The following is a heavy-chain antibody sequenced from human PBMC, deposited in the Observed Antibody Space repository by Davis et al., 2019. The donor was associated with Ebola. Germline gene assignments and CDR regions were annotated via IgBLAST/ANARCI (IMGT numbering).Heavy chain of an antibody. J-gene: IGHJ4*02. V-gene: IGHV3-30*04. D-gene: IGHD3-22*01. CDR1: GFTFSNYA. CDR3: ARPKTTFYYDSSGYPY. Sequence: PGGSLRLSCAASGFTFSNYAMHWVRQAPGKGLEWVAIISNDGSNKNYADSVKGRFTISRDNSKNTLNLQMNSLRAEDTAVFYCARPKTTFYYDSSGYPYWGQGTLVTVSS. CDR2: ISNDGSNK.